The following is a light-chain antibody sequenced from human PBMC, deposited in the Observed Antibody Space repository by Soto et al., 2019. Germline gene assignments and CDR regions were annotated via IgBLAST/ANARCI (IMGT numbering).Light chain of an antibody. V-gene: IGKV3-20*01. Sequence: IVLTQSPVTLSLSAGERATLSCRASQSVSSSYLAWYQQKPGRAPRLLIYGASSRATGIPDRFSGSRSGAEFTLTISSLQSEDFAVYYCQHYVTWPLTFGGGTKVDI. CDR1: QSVSSSY. CDR3: QHYVTWPLT. CDR2: GAS. J-gene: IGKJ4*01.